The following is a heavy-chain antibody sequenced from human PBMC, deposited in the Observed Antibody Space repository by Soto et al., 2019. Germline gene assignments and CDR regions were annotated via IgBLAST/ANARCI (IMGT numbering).Heavy chain of an antibody. CDR3: ARDPPQVSVAGTADY. CDR1: GYTFTSYG. V-gene: IGHV1-18*01. D-gene: IGHD6-19*01. Sequence: QVQLVQSGAEVKKPGASVKVSCKASGYTFTSYGISWVRQAPGQGLEWMGWISAYNGNTNYAQKLQGRVTMTTDTSTSTAYMELRRLRSDDTAVYYCARDPPQVSVAGTADYWGQGTLVTVSS. CDR2: ISAYNGNT. J-gene: IGHJ4*02.